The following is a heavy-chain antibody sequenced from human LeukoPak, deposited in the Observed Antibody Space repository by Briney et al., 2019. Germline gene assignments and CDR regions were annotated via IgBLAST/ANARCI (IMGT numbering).Heavy chain of an antibody. Sequence: ASVKVSCKSSGYSFSDYYMHWVRQAPGQGLEWMGWINPDTGDTNFAQRFQGRVTMTRDTSINTDYMEMKRVTSDDTAVYYCARGAEAETSPLDFWGQGTLVIVS. CDR3: ARGAEAETSPLDF. V-gene: IGHV1-2*02. CDR2: INPDTGDT. CDR1: GYSFSDYY. D-gene: IGHD6-13*01. J-gene: IGHJ4*02.